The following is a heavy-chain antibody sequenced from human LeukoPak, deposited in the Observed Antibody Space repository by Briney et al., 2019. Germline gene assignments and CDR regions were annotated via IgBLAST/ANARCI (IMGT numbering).Heavy chain of an antibody. CDR3: ARRWKILSRDYYMDV. Sequence: PGGSLRLSCAASGFTFSSYGMHWVRQAPGKGLEWVTFIRYDGSNKYYADSVKGRFTISRDNAKNSLYLQMNSLRAEDTAVYYCARRWKILSRDYYMDVWGKGTTVTVSS. V-gene: IGHV3-30*02. CDR2: IRYDGSNK. J-gene: IGHJ6*03. D-gene: IGHD4-23*01. CDR1: GFTFSSYG.